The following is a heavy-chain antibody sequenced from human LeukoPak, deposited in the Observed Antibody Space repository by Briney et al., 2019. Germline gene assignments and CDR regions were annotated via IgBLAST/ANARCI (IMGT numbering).Heavy chain of an antibody. D-gene: IGHD3-10*01. V-gene: IGHV1-2*02. Sequence: ASVKVSCKASGYTFTDYYLHWMRQAPGQGLEWMGWINPNSGATKYTRKFQGRVTMTSDTSINTAYMEMTRFISDDTAVFYCARGPNDSASDWFDPWGQGTLVTVSS. CDR3: ARGPNDSASDWFDP. CDR1: GYTFTDYY. CDR2: INPNSGAT. J-gene: IGHJ5*02.